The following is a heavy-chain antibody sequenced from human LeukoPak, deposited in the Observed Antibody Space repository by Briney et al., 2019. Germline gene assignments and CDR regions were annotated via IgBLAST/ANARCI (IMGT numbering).Heavy chain of an antibody. Sequence: GRSLRLSCAASGFTFSDYYMSWIRQAPGKGLEWVSYISSSGSTIYYADSVKGRFTISRDNAKNSLYLQMNSLRAEDTAVYYCAREDYWGAFDIWGQGTMVTVSS. V-gene: IGHV3-11*01. CDR2: ISSSGSTI. J-gene: IGHJ3*02. CDR1: GFTFSDYY. D-gene: IGHD3-16*01. CDR3: AREDYWGAFDI.